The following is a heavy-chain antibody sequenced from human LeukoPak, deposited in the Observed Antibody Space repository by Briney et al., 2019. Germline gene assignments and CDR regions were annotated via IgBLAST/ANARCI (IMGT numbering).Heavy chain of an antibody. J-gene: IGHJ4*02. V-gene: IGHV3-7*01. CDR3: AADRIAAAGTEFDY. CDR1: GFTFSSDW. CDR2: INQGGSDK. D-gene: IGHD6-13*01. Sequence: GGSPRLSCAASGFTFSSDWMNWVRQAPGKGLEWVANINQGGSDKYYVDSVKGRFTISRDNARNSLYLQMNSLRAEDTAVYYCAADRIAAAGTEFDYWGQGTLVTVSS.